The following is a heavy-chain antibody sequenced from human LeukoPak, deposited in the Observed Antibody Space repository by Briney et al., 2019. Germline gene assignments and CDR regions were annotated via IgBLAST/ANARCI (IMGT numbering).Heavy chain of an antibody. CDR2: IYYSGST. CDR3: ARDANYDFWSGPLDY. CDR1: GGSFSGYY. J-gene: IGHJ4*02. V-gene: IGHV4-34*01. D-gene: IGHD3-3*01. Sequence: PSETLSLTCAVYGGSFSGYYWGWIRQPPGKGLEWIGSIYYSGSTYYNPSLKSRVTISVDTSKNQFSLKLSSVTAADTAVYYCARDANYDFWSGPLDYWGQGTLVTVSS.